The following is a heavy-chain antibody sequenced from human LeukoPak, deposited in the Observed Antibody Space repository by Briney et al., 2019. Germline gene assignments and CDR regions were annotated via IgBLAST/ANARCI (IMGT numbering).Heavy chain of an antibody. V-gene: IGHV1-69*05. CDR3: AREKYEETPGEGDYYYMDV. CDR2: IIPIFGTA. J-gene: IGHJ6*03. D-gene: IGHD1-14*01. CDR1: GGTFSSYA. Sequence: SVKVSCKASGGTFSSYAISWVRQAPGQGLEWMGRIIPIFGTANYAQQFQGRVTITTYESTSTAYMELSSLRSEDTAVYYCAREKYEETPGEGDYYYMDVWGKGTTVTVSS.